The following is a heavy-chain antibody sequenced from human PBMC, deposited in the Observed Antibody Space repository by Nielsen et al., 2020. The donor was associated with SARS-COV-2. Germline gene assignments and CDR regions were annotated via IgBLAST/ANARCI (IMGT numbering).Heavy chain of an antibody. Sequence: SLKISCAASGFTFDDYAMHWVRQAPGKGLEWVSGISWNSGSIGYADSVKGRFTISRDNAKNSLYLQMNSLRAEDTALYYCAKIDSDTLPYWGQGTLVTVSS. CDR2: ISWNSGSI. V-gene: IGHV3-9*01. J-gene: IGHJ4*02. CDR1: GFTFDDYA. CDR3: AKIDSDTLPY. D-gene: IGHD3-16*01.